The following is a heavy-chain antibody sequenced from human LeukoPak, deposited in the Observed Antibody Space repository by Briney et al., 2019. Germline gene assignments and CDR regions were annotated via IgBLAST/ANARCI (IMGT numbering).Heavy chain of an antibody. CDR2: ISSSGSTI. CDR3: ARDPGIAAAGMYMDV. J-gene: IGHJ6*03. V-gene: IGHV3-11*04. Sequence: PGGSLRLSCAASGFTFSDYYMGWIRQAPGKGLEWVSYISSSGSTIYYADSVKGRFTISRDNAKNSLYLQMNSLRAEDTAVYYCARDPGIAAAGMYMDVWGKGTTVTVSS. CDR1: GFTFSDYY. D-gene: IGHD6-13*01.